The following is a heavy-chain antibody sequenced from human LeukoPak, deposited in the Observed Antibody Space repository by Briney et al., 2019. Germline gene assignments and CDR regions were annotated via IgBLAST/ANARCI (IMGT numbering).Heavy chain of an antibody. J-gene: IGHJ4*02. Sequence: GGSLRLSCAASGFTFSSYSMNWVRQAPGKGLEWVSSISSSSSYIYYADSVKGRFTISRDNAKNSLYLQMNSLRAEDTAVYYCARDIEAAGLFLDYWGQGTLVTVSS. V-gene: IGHV3-21*01. CDR1: GFTFSSYS. D-gene: IGHD6-13*01. CDR2: ISSSSSYI. CDR3: ARDIEAAGLFLDY.